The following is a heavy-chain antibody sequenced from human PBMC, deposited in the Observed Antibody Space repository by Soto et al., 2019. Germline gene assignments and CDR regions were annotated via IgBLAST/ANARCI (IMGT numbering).Heavy chain of an antibody. V-gene: IGHV1-2*02. CDR1: GYTFTGYY. Sequence: ASVKVSCKASGYTFTGYYMHWVRQAPGQGLEWMGWINPNSGGTNYAQKFQGRFTMTRDTSISTAYMELSRLRSDDTAVYYCAREEAYCSSTSCYTEHAFDIWGQGTMVTVSS. J-gene: IGHJ3*02. CDR2: INPNSGGT. CDR3: AREEAYCSSTSCYTEHAFDI. D-gene: IGHD2-2*02.